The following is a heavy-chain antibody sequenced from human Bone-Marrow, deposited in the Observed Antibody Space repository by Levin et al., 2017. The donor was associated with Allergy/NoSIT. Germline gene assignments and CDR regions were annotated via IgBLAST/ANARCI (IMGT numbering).Heavy chain of an antibody. V-gene: IGHV3-7*04. CDR3: AREPARGGDFDY. CDR1: GFPLSAYW. Sequence: VASVKVSCAASGFPLSAYWMNWVRQAPGKGLEWVAQIKKDGTEEYYAGSVKGRFTISRDNAKNSLFLQMHSLGVEDTAVYYCAREPARGGDFDYWGQGTLVTVSS. CDR2: IKKDGTEE. J-gene: IGHJ4*02. D-gene: IGHD3-10*01.